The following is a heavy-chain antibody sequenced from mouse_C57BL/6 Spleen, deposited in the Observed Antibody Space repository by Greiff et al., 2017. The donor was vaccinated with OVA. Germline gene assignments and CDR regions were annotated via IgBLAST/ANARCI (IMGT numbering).Heavy chain of an antibody. Sequence: VQGVESGPELVKPGASVKISCKASGYAFSSSWMNWVKQRPGKGLEWIGRIYPGDGDTNYNGKFKGKATLTADKSSSTAYMQLSSLTSEDSAVYFCARKGDYGSSHWYFDVWGTGTTVTVSS. J-gene: IGHJ1*03. D-gene: IGHD1-1*01. CDR3: ARKGDYGSSHWYFDV. CDR1: GYAFSSSW. V-gene: IGHV1-82*01. CDR2: IYPGDGDT.